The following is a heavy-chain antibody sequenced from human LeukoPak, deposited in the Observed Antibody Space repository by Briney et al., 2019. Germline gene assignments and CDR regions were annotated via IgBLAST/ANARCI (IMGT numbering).Heavy chain of an antibody. CDR1: GFIFSSYW. CDR3: LRGPSFDY. J-gene: IGHJ4*02. CDR2: ITSDGGRT. Sequence: GGSLRLFCAASGFIFSSYWMLWVRQATGKGLEWVSRITSDGGRTSYAASVKGRFTISRDNAKNTLYLQMNSLRAEDTAVYYCLRGPSFDYWGQGTLVTVSS. V-gene: IGHV3-74*01.